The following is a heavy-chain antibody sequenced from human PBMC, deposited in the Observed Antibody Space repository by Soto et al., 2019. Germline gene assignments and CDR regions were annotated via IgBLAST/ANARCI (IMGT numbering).Heavy chain of an antibody. D-gene: IGHD3-10*01. CDR3: ARDRGYDAHDYYYNAMDV. V-gene: IGHV3-21*01. CDR2: IRGFSPYT. Sequence: GGSLRLSCISSGFTFRTYTMNWVRQAPGKGLEWVSGIRGFSPYTFYAESVKGRFTISRDNAENSLYLQMNSLRAEDTAVYYCARDRGYDAHDYYYNAMDVWGQGTTVTVSS. CDR1: GFTFRTYT. J-gene: IGHJ6*02.